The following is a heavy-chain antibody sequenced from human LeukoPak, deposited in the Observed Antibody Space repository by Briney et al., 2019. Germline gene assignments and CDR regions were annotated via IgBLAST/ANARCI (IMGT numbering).Heavy chain of an antibody. D-gene: IGHD1-14*01. CDR3: ARVRISYYDYYGMGV. J-gene: IGHJ6*02. CDR2: IWYDGGNK. V-gene: IGHV3-33*01. CDR1: GFRFSSYV. Sequence: GGSLRLSCAASGFRFSSYVMHWVRQAPGKGLEWVAVIWYDGGNKYYADSVKGRFTISRDNSKNTLYLQMSSLRAEDTAVYYCARVRISYYDYYGMGVWGQGTTVTVSS.